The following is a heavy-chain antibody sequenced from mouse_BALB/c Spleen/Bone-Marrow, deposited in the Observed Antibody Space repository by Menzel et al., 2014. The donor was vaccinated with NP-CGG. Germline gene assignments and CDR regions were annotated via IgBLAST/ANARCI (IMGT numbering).Heavy chain of an antibody. CDR3: ARGRNHYGSSYYFDY. Sequence: VQLVESGAELARPGASVKLSCKASGYTFTSYWMQWVKQRPGQGLEWIGAIYPGDGDTRYTQKFKGKATLTADKSSXTAYMQLSSLASEDSAVYYCARGRNHYGSSYYFDYWGQGTTLTVSS. CDR1: GYTFTSYW. V-gene: IGHV1-87*01. CDR2: IYPGDGDT. J-gene: IGHJ2*01. D-gene: IGHD1-1*01.